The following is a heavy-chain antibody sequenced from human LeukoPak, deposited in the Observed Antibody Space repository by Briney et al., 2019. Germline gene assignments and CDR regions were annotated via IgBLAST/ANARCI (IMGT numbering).Heavy chain of an antibody. Sequence: PGGSLRLSCAASGFTFSSYWMHCVRQAPGKGLVWVSRINTDGSSTSYADSVKGRFTISRDNAKNTLYLQMNSLRAEDTAVYYCARLAARAWFDPWGQGTLVTVSS. CDR2: INTDGSST. D-gene: IGHD6-13*01. J-gene: IGHJ5*02. V-gene: IGHV3-74*01. CDR3: ARLAARAWFDP. CDR1: GFTFSSYW.